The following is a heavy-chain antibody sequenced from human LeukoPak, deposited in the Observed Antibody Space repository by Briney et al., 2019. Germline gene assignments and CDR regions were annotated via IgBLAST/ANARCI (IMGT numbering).Heavy chain of an antibody. CDR3: ARDPLYYDSSGFYPPPDY. D-gene: IGHD3-22*01. CDR1: GFTFSSYA. Sequence: PGGSLRLSCAASGFTFSSYAMSWVRQAPGKGLESVSVISGSGGSTYYADSVKGRFTISRDNSKNTLYLQMNSLRAEDTAVYYCARDPLYYDSSGFYPPPDYWGQGTLVTVSS. V-gene: IGHV3-23*01. CDR2: ISGSGGST. J-gene: IGHJ4*02.